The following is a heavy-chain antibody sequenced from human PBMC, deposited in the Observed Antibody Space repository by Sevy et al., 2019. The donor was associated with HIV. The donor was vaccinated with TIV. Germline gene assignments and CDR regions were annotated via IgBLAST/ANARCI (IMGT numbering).Heavy chain of an antibody. CDR1: GFRLSKYS. V-gene: IGHV3-23*01. D-gene: IGHD2-8*01. CDR2: FSFGCGKI. J-gene: IGHJ4*02. CDR3: AREGCTKPHDY. Sequence: GGSLRLSCAASGFRLSKYSMSWIRQTPGKGLELVSTFSFGCGKINYADSVKGRFTISRDDSRNTFYLQMNSLRAEDTAIYYCAREGCTKPHDYWGQGAVVTVSS.